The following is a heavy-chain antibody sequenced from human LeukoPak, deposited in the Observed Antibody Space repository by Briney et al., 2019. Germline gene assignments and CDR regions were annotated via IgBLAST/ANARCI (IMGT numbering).Heavy chain of an antibody. CDR1: GFTFSSYA. D-gene: IGHD3-10*01. Sequence: GGSLRLSCAASGFTFSSYAMSGVRRAPGRGLEWVSAISGSGGSTYYADSVKGRFTISRDNYKNTLYLQMNSLRAEDTAVYYCAKVMGRVAGEFDYWGQGTLVTVSS. CDR3: AKVMGRVAGEFDY. J-gene: IGHJ4*02. CDR2: ISGSGGST. V-gene: IGHV3-23*01.